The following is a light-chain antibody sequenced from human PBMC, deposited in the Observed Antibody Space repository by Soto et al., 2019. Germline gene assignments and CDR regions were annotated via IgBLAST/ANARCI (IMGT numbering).Light chain of an antibody. CDR2: LGS. CDR3: MQSLQTPPT. CDR1: QSLLHTDGYNY. J-gene: IGKJ1*01. Sequence: DTVMIQSPLSLPVTPGEPASISCWSSQSLLHTDGYNYLDWYLQKPGQSPQLLIYLGSYRASGVPDRFSGSGSRTDFTLKISRVEDEDVGVYYCMQSLQTPPTFGQGTKLEI. V-gene: IGKV2-28*01.